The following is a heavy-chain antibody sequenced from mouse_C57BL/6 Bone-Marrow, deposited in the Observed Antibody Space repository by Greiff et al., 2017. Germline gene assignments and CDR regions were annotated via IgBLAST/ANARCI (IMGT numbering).Heavy chain of an antibody. D-gene: IGHD2-2*01. CDR3: AKGVKGYWYFDV. CDR2: IYPGDGDT. V-gene: IGHV1-82*01. CDR1: GYAFSSSW. J-gene: IGHJ1*03. Sequence: QVQLKQSGPELVKPGASVKISCKASGYAFSSSWMNWVKQRPGKGLEWIGRIYPGDGDTNYNGKFKGKATLTADKSSSTAYMQLSSLTSEDSAVYFCAKGVKGYWYFDVWGTGTTVTVSS.